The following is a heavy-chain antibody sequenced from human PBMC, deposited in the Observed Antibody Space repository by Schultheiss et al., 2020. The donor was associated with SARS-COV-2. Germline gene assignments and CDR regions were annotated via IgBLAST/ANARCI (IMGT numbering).Heavy chain of an antibody. CDR1: GFTFSTYA. J-gene: IGHJ4*02. V-gene: IGHV3-23*01. CDR2: ISGSGGST. D-gene: IGHD6-13*01. Sequence: GGSLRLSCAASGFTFSTYAMSWVRQAPGKGLEWVSAISGSGGSTYYADSVKGRFTISRDNSKNTLYLQMNSLRAEDTAVYYCARDRYSSSWYSFVIDYWGQGTLVTVSS. CDR3: ARDRYSSSWYSFVIDY.